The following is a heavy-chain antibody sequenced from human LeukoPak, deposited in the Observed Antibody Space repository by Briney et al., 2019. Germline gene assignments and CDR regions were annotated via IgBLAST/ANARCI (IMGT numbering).Heavy chain of an antibody. CDR2: IHYSGST. D-gene: IGHD4-23*01. J-gene: IGHJ4*02. V-gene: IGHV4-31*03. CDR1: GGSISSGRYY. Sequence: SETLSLTCTVSGGSISSGRYYWSWIRQHPGKGLEWIGNIHYSGSTYYNPSLKSRVTISRDTSQNHFSPKLNSVTAADTAVYYCAKTAAVTPGFFDYWGQGTLVTASS. CDR3: AKTAAVTPGFFDY.